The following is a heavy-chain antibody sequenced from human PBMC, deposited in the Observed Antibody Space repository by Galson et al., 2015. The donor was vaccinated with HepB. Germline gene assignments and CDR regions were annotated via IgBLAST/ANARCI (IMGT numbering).Heavy chain of an antibody. CDR3: ARAYYYGLGGAFDI. Sequence: SLRLYCAASGFTFRSYTMNWVRQAPGKGLECVSSISSNSNYIYYVDSVKGRFTISRDNAKNSLYLQMNSLRAEDTAVYYCARAYYYGLGGAFDIWGQGTMVTVSS. D-gene: IGHD3-10*01. CDR2: ISSNSNYI. CDR1: GFTFRSYT. J-gene: IGHJ3*02. V-gene: IGHV3-21*04.